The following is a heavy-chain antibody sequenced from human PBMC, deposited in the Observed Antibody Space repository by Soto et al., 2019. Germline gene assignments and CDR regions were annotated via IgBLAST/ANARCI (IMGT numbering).Heavy chain of an antibody. J-gene: IGHJ5*02. V-gene: IGHV4-39*01. CDR3: ARLQFTDWFDP. CDR2: IYYSGST. D-gene: IGHD1-1*01. CDR1: GGSISSSSYY. Sequence: PSETLYLPCTVSGGSISSSSYYWGWIRQPPGKGLEWIGSIYYSGSTYYNPSLKSRVTISVDTSKNQFSLKLRSVTAADTAVYYCARLQFTDWFDPWGQGTLVTVAS.